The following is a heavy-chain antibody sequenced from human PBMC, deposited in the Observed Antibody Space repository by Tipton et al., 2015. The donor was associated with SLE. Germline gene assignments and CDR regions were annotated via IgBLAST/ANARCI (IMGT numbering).Heavy chain of an antibody. V-gene: IGHV4-59*08. CDR3: ARIPPPGLHSSSSTDHYFDC. CDR1: GGSISSHY. Sequence: LRLSCTVSGGSISSHYWSWIRQPPGKGLEWIGYIYYSGTTYYNPSLRSGVTISVDTSKNQFSLNLNSVTAADTAVYFCARIPPPGLHSSSSTDHYFDCWGQGSLVTVSS. D-gene: IGHD6-6*01. J-gene: IGHJ4*02. CDR2: IYYSGTT.